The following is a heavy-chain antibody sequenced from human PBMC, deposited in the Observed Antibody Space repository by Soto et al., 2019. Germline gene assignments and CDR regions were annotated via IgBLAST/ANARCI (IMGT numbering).Heavy chain of an antibody. V-gene: IGHV3-23*01. CDR3: AKDQGIAAAGFYFDY. D-gene: IGHD6-13*01. CDR2: ISGSGGST. J-gene: IGHJ4*02. Sequence: PWGSLRLSCAASGFTFSSYAMSWVRQAPGKGLEWVSAISGSGGSTYYADSVKGRFTISRDNSKNTLYLQMNSLRAEDTAVYYCAKDQGIAAAGFYFDYWGQGTLVTVSS. CDR1: GFTFSSYA.